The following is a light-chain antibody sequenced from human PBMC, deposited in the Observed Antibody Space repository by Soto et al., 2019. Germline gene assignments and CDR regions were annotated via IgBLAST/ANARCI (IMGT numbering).Light chain of an antibody. CDR1: SSDVGRYDY. Sequence: SVLTQPRSVSASPGQSVTISCTGTSSDVGRYDYVSWYQQHPGKAPKLIVYDVTERPSGVPDRFSGSKSGHTASLTISGLQAEDEADYSCCSFAGSYSYGFGTGTKVTVL. CDR2: DVT. V-gene: IGLV2-11*01. J-gene: IGLJ1*01. CDR3: CSFAGSYSYG.